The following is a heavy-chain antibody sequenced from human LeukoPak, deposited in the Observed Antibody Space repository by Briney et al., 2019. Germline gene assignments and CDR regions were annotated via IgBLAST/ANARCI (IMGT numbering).Heavy chain of an antibody. CDR3: ARVSGQRSYYYYYMDV. CDR1: GGSISSGDYY. Sequence: SQTLSLTCTVSGGSISSGDYYWSWIRQPPGKGLEWIGYIYYSGSTYYNPSLKSRVTISVDTSKNQFSLKLSSVTAADTAVYYCARVSGQRSYYYYYMDVWGKGTTVTVSS. J-gene: IGHJ6*03. D-gene: IGHD3-10*01. CDR2: IYYSGST. V-gene: IGHV4-30-4*08.